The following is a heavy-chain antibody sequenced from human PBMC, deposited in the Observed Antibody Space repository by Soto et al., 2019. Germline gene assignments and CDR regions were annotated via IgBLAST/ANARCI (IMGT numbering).Heavy chain of an antibody. V-gene: IGHV3-48*02. CDR2: ISSSSSTI. Sequence: EVQLVESGGGLVQPGGSLRLSCAASGFTFSSYSMNWVRQAPGKGLEWGSYISSSSSTIYYADSVKGRFTISRDNAKNSLYLQMNSLRDEDTAVYYCARDLGAYYDFWSGYYSQGEDNWFDPWGQGTLVTVSS. D-gene: IGHD3-3*01. J-gene: IGHJ5*02. CDR1: GFTFSSYS. CDR3: ARDLGAYYDFWSGYYSQGEDNWFDP.